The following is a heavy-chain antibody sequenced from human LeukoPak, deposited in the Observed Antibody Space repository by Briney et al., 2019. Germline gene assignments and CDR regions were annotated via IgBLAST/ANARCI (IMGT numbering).Heavy chain of an antibody. CDR2: IYYXXXT. V-gene: IGHV4-59*01. CDR1: GGSIXSXX. Sequence: SETLSLTCTVSGGSIXSXXXSXXXQPPGXXLEWXGYIYYXXXTNYNPSLKSRVTISVDPSKNQFSLKLSSVTAADTAVYYCARDQWDSSGSSYCYYYGMDVWGQGTTVTVSS. J-gene: IGHJ6*02. CDR3: ARDQWDSSGSSYCYYYGMDV. D-gene: IGHD3-22*01.